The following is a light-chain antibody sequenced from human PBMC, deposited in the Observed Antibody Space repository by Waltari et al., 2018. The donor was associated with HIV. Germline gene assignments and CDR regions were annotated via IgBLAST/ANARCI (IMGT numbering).Light chain of an antibody. CDR3: SSYAGSNNFKV. Sequence: QSALTPPPSASEPPGQPVPISPTRTSSDVGGYPLVPRSQQPRVKAPKLMIYEVNKRPSGVPDRFSGSKSGNTASLTVSGLQAEDEADYYCSSYAGSNNFKVFGGGTKLTVL. CDR2: EVN. CDR1: SSDVGGYPL. J-gene: IGLJ2*01. V-gene: IGLV2-8*01.